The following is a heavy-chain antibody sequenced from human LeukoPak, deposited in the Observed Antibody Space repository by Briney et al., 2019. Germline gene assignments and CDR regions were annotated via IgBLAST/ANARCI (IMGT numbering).Heavy chain of an antibody. Sequence: SETLSLTCTVSGGSISSSSYYWGWIRQPPGKGLEWIGSIYYSGSTYYNPSLKSRVTISVDTSKNQFSLKLSSVTAADTAVYYCARVQGGYDILTGYYRGYSDYWGQGTLVTVSS. CDR1: GGSISSSSYY. D-gene: IGHD3-9*01. CDR3: ARVQGGYDILTGYYRGYSDY. J-gene: IGHJ4*02. CDR2: IYYSGST. V-gene: IGHV4-39*07.